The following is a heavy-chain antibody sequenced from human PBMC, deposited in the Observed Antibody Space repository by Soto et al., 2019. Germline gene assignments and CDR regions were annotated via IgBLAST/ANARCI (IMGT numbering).Heavy chain of an antibody. CDR2: IIPILGIA. J-gene: IGHJ4*02. CDR3: ARDDTYYYGSGSYLPLDY. Sequence: ASVKVSCKASGGTFSSYTISWVRQAPGQGLEWMGRIIPILGIANYAQKFQGRVTITADKSTSTAYMELSSLRSEDTAVYYCARDDTYYYGSGSYLPLDYWGQGTLVTVSS. CDR1: GGTFSSYT. V-gene: IGHV1-69*04. D-gene: IGHD3-10*01.